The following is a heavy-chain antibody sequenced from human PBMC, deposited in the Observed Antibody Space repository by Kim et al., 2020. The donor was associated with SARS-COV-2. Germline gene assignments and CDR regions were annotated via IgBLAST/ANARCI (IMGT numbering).Heavy chain of an antibody. CDR3: ARETGGVEMATKYYYYYYGMDV. V-gene: IGHV1-69*04. J-gene: IGHJ6*02. CDR1: GGTFSSYA. CDR2: IIPILGIA. Sequence: SVKVSCKASGGTFSSYAISWVRQAPGQGLEWMGRIIPILGIANYAQKFQGRVTITADKSTSTAYMELSSLRSEDTAVYYCARETGGVEMATKYYYYYYGMDVWGPGTTVTVSS. D-gene: IGHD5-12*01.